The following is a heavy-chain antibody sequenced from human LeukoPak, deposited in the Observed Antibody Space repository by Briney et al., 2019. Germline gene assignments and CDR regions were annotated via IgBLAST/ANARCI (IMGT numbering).Heavy chain of an antibody. D-gene: IGHD4-17*01. Sequence: ASVRVSCKASGYTFTSYGISWVRQAPGQGLEWMGWIGAYNGNTNYAQKLQGRVTMTTDTSTSTAYMELRSLRSDDTAVYYCARSTTVTTPDYWGQGTLVTVSS. CDR1: GYTFTSYG. CDR3: ARSTTVTTPDY. CDR2: IGAYNGNT. J-gene: IGHJ4*02. V-gene: IGHV1-18*01.